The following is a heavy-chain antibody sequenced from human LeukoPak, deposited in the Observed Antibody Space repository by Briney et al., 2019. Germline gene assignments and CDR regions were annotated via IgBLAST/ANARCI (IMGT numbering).Heavy chain of an antibody. CDR1: GFTFSSYG. CDR3: SIYDSSGSFAY. V-gene: IGHV3-33*01. Sequence: PGGSLRLSCAASGFTFSSYGMDWVRHAPGKGLEWVALLWYHGSNKYYADSVKGRFTISRDNSKNTLYLQMSSLRAEDTAVYYCSIYDSSGSFAYWGQGTLVTVSS. D-gene: IGHD3-22*01. J-gene: IGHJ4*02. CDR2: LWYHGSNK.